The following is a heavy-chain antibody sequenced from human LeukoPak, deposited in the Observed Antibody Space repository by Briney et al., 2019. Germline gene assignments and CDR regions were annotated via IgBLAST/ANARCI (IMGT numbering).Heavy chain of an antibody. J-gene: IGHJ6*02. CDR1: GSTVSSNY. Sequence: PGGSLRLSCAASGSTVSSNYMSWVRQAPGKGLEWVSVIYSGGSTYYADSVKGRFTISRDNSKNTLYLQMNSLRAEDTAVYYCARDFANTAITRYYGMDVWGQGTTVTVSS. CDR3: ARDFANTAITRYYGMDV. V-gene: IGHV3-53*01. CDR2: IYSGGST. D-gene: IGHD5-18*01.